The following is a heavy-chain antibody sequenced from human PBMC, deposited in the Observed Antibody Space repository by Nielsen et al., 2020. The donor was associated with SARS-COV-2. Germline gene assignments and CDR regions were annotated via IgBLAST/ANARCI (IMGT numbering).Heavy chain of an antibody. J-gene: IGHJ6*02. V-gene: IGHV3-53*01. D-gene: IGHD6-6*01. Sequence: GGSLRLSCAASGFTVSNNYISWVRQAPGKRLEWVSVIDVGGDTDYTDSVKGRFTISRDNSKNTLYLQMNSLRVEDTAVYYCVKWVQLDLGYDYHGMDVWGQGTTVTVSS. CDR1: GFTVSNNY. CDR3: VKWVQLDLGYDYHGMDV. CDR2: IDVGGDT.